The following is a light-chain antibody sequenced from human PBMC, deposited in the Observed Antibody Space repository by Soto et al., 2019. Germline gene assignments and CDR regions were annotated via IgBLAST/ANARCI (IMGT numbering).Light chain of an antibody. Sequence: DIQMTQSPSTLSASVGDRVTITCRASQSVNKWLAWFQQKPGKVPKLLIFDASTLQTGVPSRFGGSGSGTQFTLTISRMQTEDFGTYYCQQFKSYPITFGQGTRLESK. CDR1: QSVNKW. CDR3: QQFKSYPIT. CDR2: DAS. J-gene: IGKJ5*01. V-gene: IGKV1-5*01.